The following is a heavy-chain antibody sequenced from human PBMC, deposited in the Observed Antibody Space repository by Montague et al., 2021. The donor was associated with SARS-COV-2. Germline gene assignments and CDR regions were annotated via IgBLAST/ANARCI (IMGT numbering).Heavy chain of an antibody. J-gene: IGHJ6*03. CDR3: ARAYCTGFVCYGGRGGRLYYFNFSMDV. V-gene: IGHV4-4*07. CDR1: GASINTYY. Sequence: SETLSLTCTVSGASINTYYWTWIRQPPGTGLEWIGRIYACWSTTPNPSLMTRVTISVDTSKTQVSLKLRSVTAADTAVYYCARAYCTGFVCYGGRGGRLYYFNFSMDVWGKGTGVTVSS. CDR2: IYACWST. D-gene: IGHD2-8*02.